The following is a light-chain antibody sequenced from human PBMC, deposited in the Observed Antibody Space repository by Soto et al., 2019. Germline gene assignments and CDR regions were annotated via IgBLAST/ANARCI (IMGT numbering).Light chain of an antibody. V-gene: IGLV8-61*01. CDR1: SGSVSTTNY. CDR3: VLYMGSGIWV. Sequence: QTVVTQDPSFSVSPGGTVTLTCALSSGSVSTTNYPIWCQQTPGQPPRTLIFRTNTRSSGVPDRFSGSILGNKAALTITGAQADEESDYYCVLYMGSGIWVFCGGTKLTVL. CDR2: RTN. J-gene: IGLJ3*02.